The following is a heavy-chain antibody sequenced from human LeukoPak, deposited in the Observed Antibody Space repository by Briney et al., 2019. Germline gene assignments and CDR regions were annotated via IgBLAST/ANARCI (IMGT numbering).Heavy chain of an antibody. CDR3: AKDFATYCSGGCDFQH. V-gene: IGHV3-30*02. Sequence: GGSLRLSCAASGFTFSSYGMSWVRQAPGKGLEWVAFIRYDGSNKYYADSVKGRFTISRDNSKNTLYLQMNSLRAEDTAVYYCAKDFATYCSGGCDFQHWGQGTLVTVSS. J-gene: IGHJ1*01. CDR2: IRYDGSNK. CDR1: GFTFSSYG. D-gene: IGHD2-15*01.